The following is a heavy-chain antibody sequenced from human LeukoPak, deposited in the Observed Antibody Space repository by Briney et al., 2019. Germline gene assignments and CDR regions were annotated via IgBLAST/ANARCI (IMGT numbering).Heavy chain of an antibody. CDR2: TYYRSKWYN. J-gene: IGHJ5*02. D-gene: IGHD2-2*01. CDR1: GDSVSTNSAA. Sequence: SQTLSLTFAISGDSVSTNSAAWNWLRQSPSRGLEWLGRTYYRSKWYNEYAVSVRGRITVNPDTSKNQFSLHLNSVTPEDTAVYYCARRLTQYDCFDPWGQGILVTVSS. V-gene: IGHV6-1*01. CDR3: ARRLTQYDCFDP.